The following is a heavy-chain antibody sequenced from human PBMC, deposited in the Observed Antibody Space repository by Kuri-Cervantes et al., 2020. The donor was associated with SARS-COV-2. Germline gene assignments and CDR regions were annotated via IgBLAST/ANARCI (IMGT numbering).Heavy chain of an antibody. V-gene: IGHV1-69*05. J-gene: IGHJ6*03. Sequence: SVKVSCKASGGTFSSYAISWVRQAPGQGLEWMGGIIPIFGTANYAQKFQGRVTITTDESTSTAYMELSSLRSEDTAVYYCARDHHLYPDYGSGSYGYMDVWGKGTTVTVSS. CDR2: IIPIFGTA. CDR3: ARDHHLYPDYGSGSYGYMDV. D-gene: IGHD3-10*01. CDR1: GGTFSSYA.